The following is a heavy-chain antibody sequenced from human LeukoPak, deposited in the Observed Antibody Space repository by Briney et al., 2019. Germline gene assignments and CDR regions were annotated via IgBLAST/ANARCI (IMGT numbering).Heavy chain of an antibody. J-gene: IGHJ3*02. CDR1: GYSISSGYY. V-gene: IGHV4-38-2*01. CDR2: IYHSGST. D-gene: IGHD1-26*01. Sequence: PSETLFLTCAVSGYSISSGYYWGWIRQPPGKGLEWIGSIYHSGSTYYNPSLKSRVTISVDTSKNQFSLKLSSVTAADTAVYYCASVRDSGSDDLDAFDIWGQGTMVTVSS. CDR3: ASVRDSGSDDLDAFDI.